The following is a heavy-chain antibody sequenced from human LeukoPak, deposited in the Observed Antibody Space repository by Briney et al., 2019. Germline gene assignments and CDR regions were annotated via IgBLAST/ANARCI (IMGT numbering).Heavy chain of an antibody. Sequence: GASLKISCKGYGYSFTSYWIGWVRQMPGKGLEWMGIIYPDDSDTRYSPSFEGQVIISVDKSISTAYLQWSSLKASDTATYYCARHGHCTNGVCYSNYYYYMDVWGKGTTVTVSS. D-gene: IGHD2-8*01. V-gene: IGHV5-51*01. CDR1: GYSFTSYW. J-gene: IGHJ6*03. CDR3: ARHGHCTNGVCYSNYYYYMDV. CDR2: IYPDDSDT.